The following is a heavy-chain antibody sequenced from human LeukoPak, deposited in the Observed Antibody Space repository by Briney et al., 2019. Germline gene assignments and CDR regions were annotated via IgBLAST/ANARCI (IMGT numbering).Heavy chain of an antibody. J-gene: IGHJ5*02. CDR1: GYTFTNYG. Sequence: WASVKVSCKASGYTFTNYGISWVRQAPGQGLEWMGWINTYNGNTNYAQKFQGRVTMTTDTSTSTAYMELRSLRSDDTAVYYCARNSPRDVAGRQFLPGVLSLLSQCDNCFDPWGQGTLVSVSS. CDR3: ARNSPRDVAGRQFLPGVLSLLSQCDNCFDP. D-gene: IGHD7-27*01. V-gene: IGHV1-18*04. CDR2: INTYNGNT.